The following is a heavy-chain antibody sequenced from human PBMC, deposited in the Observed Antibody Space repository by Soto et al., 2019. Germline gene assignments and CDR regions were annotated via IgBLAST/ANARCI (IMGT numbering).Heavy chain of an antibody. CDR3: AKDRRLIAVAGPVGY. V-gene: IGHV3-30*18. J-gene: IGHJ4*02. D-gene: IGHD6-19*01. CDR1: GFTFSSYG. Sequence: GGSLRLSCAASGFTFSSYGMHWVRQAPGKGLEWVAVISYDGSNKYYADSVKGRFTISRDNSKNTLYLQMNSLRAEDTAVYYCAKDRRLIAVAGPVGYWGQGTLVTVSS. CDR2: ISYDGSNK.